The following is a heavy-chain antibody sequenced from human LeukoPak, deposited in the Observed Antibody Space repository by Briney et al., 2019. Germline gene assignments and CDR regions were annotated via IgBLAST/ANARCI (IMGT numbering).Heavy chain of an antibody. V-gene: IGHV3-7*03. Sequence: GGSLRLTCAASGFTFSSYWMNWARQAPGKGLEWVASINHNGSVNYYVDSVKGRFTISRDNAKNSLYLQMSNLRAEDTAVYFCARGGGLDVWGQGATVTVSS. D-gene: IGHD3-16*01. CDR1: GFTFSSYW. J-gene: IGHJ6*02. CDR2: INHNGSVN. CDR3: ARGGGLDV.